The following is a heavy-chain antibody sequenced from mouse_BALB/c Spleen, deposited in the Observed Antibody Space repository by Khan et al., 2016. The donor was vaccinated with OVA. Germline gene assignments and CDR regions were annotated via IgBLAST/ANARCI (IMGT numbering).Heavy chain of an antibody. J-gene: IGHJ2*01. D-gene: IGHD1-1*01. CDR2: TNPTNGRT. Sequence: QVQLKQSGAELVKAGASVKMSCKASGYTFTSYWMPWVKQRLGQGLEWFAETNPTNGRTYYNEKFKSKATLTVDKSSSTAYMLLSGPTFEDSAVYYCARIKKIVVTYFDYWGQGTTLTVSS. V-gene: IGHV1S81*02. CDR3: ARIKKIVVTYFDY. CDR1: GYTFTSYW.